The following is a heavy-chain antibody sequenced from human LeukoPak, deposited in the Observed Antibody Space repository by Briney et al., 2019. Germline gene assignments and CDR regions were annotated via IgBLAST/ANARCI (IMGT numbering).Heavy chain of an antibody. V-gene: IGHV3-21*01. CDR1: GFTFNTFN. J-gene: IGHJ4*02. CDR2: ITSGGDYI. Sequence: PGGSLRLSCAASGFTFNTFNMNWVRQAPGKGLEWVSSITSGGDYIYYADSVKGRFTISRDNAKNSLYLQMNSLRAEDTAVYYCARDQGTANDYWGQGTLVTVSS. CDR3: ARDQGTANDY. D-gene: IGHD6-13*01.